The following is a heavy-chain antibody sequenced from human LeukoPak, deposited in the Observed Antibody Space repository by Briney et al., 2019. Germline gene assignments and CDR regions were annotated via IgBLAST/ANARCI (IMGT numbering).Heavy chain of an antibody. CDR3: ASSGISHDYYGMTS. Sequence: ASVTVSCKASGYTFTSYGISWVRQAPGQGLEWMGWISAYNGNTNYAQKLQGRVTMTTDTSTSTAYMELRSLRSDDTAVYYCASSGISHDYYGMTSGAKGPRSPSP. D-gene: IGHD4-23*01. CDR2: ISAYNGNT. CDR1: GYTFTSYG. V-gene: IGHV1-18*01. J-gene: IGHJ6*02.